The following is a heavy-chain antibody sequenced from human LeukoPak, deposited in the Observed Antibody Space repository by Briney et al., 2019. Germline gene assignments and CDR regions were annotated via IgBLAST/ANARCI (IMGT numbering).Heavy chain of an antibody. J-gene: IGHJ4*02. Sequence: PGGSLRLSCAASGFNFGVYNMNWVRQTPGKGLEWVSSISSDAHYIYYADSVKGRFTISRDNANNSVFLQMNSLRAEDTAVYFCAREKNRLVPTAPLQYWGQGVPVIVSS. CDR1: GFNFGVYN. CDR3: AREKNRLVPTAPLQY. V-gene: IGHV3-21*06. D-gene: IGHD6-19*01. CDR2: ISSDAHYI.